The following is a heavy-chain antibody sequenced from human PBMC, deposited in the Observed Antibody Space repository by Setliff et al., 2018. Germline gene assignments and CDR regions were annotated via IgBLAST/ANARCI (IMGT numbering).Heavy chain of an antibody. CDR2: ISSSGSTI. V-gene: IGHV3-21*04. CDR1: GFTFSSYW. CDR3: AKVSSRGSSWYDPEYYFDY. J-gene: IGHJ4*02. D-gene: IGHD6-13*01. Sequence: GGSLRLSCAASGFTFSSYWMHWVRQDPGKGLVWVSAISSSGSTIYYADSVKGRFTISRDNAKNSLYLQMNSLRAEDTAVYYCAKVSSRGSSWYDPEYYFDYWGQGTLVTVS.